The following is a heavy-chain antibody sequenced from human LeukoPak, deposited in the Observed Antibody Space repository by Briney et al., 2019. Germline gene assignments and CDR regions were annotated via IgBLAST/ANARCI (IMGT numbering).Heavy chain of an antibody. J-gene: IGHJ4*02. CDR3: ATSRWQQLFDY. CDR2: IYYSGST. D-gene: IGHD5-24*01. V-gene: IGHV4-59*08. CDR1: GDSISSYY. Sequence: SETLSLTCTVSGDSISSYYWSWIRQPPGKGLEWIGYIYYSGSTNHNPSLKSRVTISVDTSKNQFSLKLSSVTAADTAVYYCATSRWQQLFDYWGQGTLVTVSS.